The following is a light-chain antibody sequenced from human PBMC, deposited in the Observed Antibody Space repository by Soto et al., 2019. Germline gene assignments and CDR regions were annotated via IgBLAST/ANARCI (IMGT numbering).Light chain of an antibody. CDR1: QILVDRDGNTY. Sequence: VVMTQSPLSLPVTLGQPASISCSSSQILVDRDGNTYFNWYQQRPGQPPRRLIYKVSYRDSGVPDRFSGSGSGTDFTLKISRVEAEDVGFYYCMQGTLRPWTFGQGTKVEFK. CDR3: MQGTLRPWT. J-gene: IGKJ1*01. CDR2: KVS. V-gene: IGKV2-30*01.